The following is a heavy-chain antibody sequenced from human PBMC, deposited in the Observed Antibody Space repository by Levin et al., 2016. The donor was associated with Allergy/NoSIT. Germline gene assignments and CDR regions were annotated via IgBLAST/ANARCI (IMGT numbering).Heavy chain of an antibody. V-gene: IGHV3-23*01. CDR3: AKEGGIVGAGDH. D-gene: IGHD1-26*01. J-gene: IGHJ4*02. Sequence: GESLKISCAASGFTFRIYAMSWVRQAPGKGLEWVSAINPSGGRTYYAESMKGRFTISRDNSKNTLFLQMNSLRVEDTAVYYCAKEGGIVGAGDHWGQGTLVTVSS. CDR2: INPSGGRT. CDR1: GFTFRIYA.